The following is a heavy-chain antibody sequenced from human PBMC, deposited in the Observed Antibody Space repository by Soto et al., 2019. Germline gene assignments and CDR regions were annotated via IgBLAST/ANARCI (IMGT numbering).Heavy chain of an antibody. CDR1: GGTFSSYA. J-gene: IGHJ5*02. V-gene: IGHV1-69*01. CDR3: ARVTSMVRGVIDNWFDP. D-gene: IGHD3-10*01. CDR2: IIPMYGRA. Sequence: QVPLVQSGAEVKKPGSSVTVSCKASGGTFSSYAIHWVRQAPGQGLEWMGGIIPMYGRAKYAQRFQGRVTITADESTTTVYMELTSLTPQDTAVYYCARVTSMVRGVIDNWFDPWGHGNRVTVSS.